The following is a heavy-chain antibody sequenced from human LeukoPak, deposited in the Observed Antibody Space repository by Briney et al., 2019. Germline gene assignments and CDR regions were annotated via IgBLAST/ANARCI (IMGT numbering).Heavy chain of an antibody. CDR1: GGSISSGDYY. J-gene: IGHJ5*02. CDR2: IYYSGST. Sequence: SQTLSLTCTVSGGSISSGDYYWSWIRQPPGKGLEWIGYIYYSGSTYYNPSLKSRVTISVDTSKNQFSLKLSSVTAADTAVYYCARGKRTYYDYVWGSCWPGRWFDPWGQGTLVTVSS. CDR3: ARGKRTYYDYVWGSCWPGRWFDP. V-gene: IGHV4-30-4*01. D-gene: IGHD3-16*01.